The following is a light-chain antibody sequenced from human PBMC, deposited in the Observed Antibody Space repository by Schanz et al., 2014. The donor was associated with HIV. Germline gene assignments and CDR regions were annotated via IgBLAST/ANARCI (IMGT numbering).Light chain of an antibody. V-gene: IGLV1-51*01. Sequence: QSVLTQPPSVSAAPGQKVTISCSGSSSNIGNNYVSWYQQFPGTAPKLLIYDNYQRPSGVPDRFSGSKSGTSATLGITGLQTGDEADYYCGTWDSGLSVYVFGTGTKLTVL. CDR3: GTWDSGLSVYV. CDR1: SSNIGNNY. J-gene: IGLJ1*01. CDR2: DNY.